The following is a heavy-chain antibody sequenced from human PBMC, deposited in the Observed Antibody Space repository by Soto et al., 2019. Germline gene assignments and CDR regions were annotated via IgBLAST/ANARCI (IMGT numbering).Heavy chain of an antibody. J-gene: IGHJ5*02. CDR2: ISGGGGNT. CDR3: AKDRGAGGRFSGIAVAGIPS. V-gene: IGHV3-23*01. Sequence: EVQLLESGGGLVQTGGSLRLSCAASGFTFSSYAMSWVRQTPGKGLEWVSGISGGGGNTYYADSVTGRFTISRDNSRNTLYLQMNSLRAADTAIYYCAKDRGAGGRFSGIAVAGIPSWGQGTLVTVSS. CDR1: GFTFSSYA. D-gene: IGHD6-19*01.